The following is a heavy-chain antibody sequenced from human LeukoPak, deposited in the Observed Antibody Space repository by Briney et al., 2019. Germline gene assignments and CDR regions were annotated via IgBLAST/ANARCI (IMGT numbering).Heavy chain of an antibody. CDR2: ISSNSATT. CDR3: ARDTRSLIDY. V-gene: IGHV3-48*01. CDR1: GGSISSSS. Sequence: ETLSLTCTVSGGSISSSSYYWGWIRQPPGKGLEWISYISSNSATTYYADSVKGRFTISRDNAKNSLYLHMNSLRADDTAVYYCARDTRSLIDYWGQGTLVTVSS. D-gene: IGHD1-26*01. J-gene: IGHJ4*02.